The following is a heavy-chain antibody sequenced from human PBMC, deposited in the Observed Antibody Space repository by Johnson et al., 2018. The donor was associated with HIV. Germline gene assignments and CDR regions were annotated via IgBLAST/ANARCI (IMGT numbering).Heavy chain of an antibody. J-gene: IGHJ3*02. CDR2: IYRGGNT. V-gene: IGHV3-66*03. CDR3: ARDWGLDDSSWPMEMGGAVDI. CDR1: GFSVSSNY. Sequence: VQLVESGGGLIQPGGSLGVSCEASGFSVSSNYMSWVRQAPGKGLEWVSSIYRGGNTYYADSVKGRFTISRDNSKNTLYLQMNSLRAEDTAVYYCARDWGLDDSSWPMEMGGAVDIWGQGTMVTVSS. D-gene: IGHD6-13*01.